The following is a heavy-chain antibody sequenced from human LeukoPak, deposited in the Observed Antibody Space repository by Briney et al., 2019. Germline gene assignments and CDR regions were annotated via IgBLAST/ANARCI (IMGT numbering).Heavy chain of an antibody. D-gene: IGHD1-7*01. Sequence: ASVKVSCKASVYTFTTYGFSWVRQAPGQGLEWMGWISAYNGNTNYAQNLRGRVTMTTDTSTTTAYMELRSLRSDDTAVYYCARDSAGTARYSFDYWGQGTLVTVSS. CDR3: ARDSAGTARYSFDY. V-gene: IGHV1-18*01. CDR1: VYTFTTYG. J-gene: IGHJ4*02. CDR2: ISAYNGNT.